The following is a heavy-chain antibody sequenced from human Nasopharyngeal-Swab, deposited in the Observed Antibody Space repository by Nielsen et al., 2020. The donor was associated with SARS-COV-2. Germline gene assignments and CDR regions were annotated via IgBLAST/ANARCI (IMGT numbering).Heavy chain of an antibody. Sequence: SETLSLTCAISGDSVSSTSTGWNWTRQSPSRGLEWLGRTYYGSKRYTNYAVSVKSRITINADTSKNQFSLQLNSVNPEDTAVYYCARGYLKSGMDVWGQGTTVTVSS. CDR3: ARGYLKSGMDV. CDR1: GDSVSSTSTG. D-gene: IGHD1-1*01. CDR2: TYYGSKRYT. V-gene: IGHV6-1*01. J-gene: IGHJ6*02.